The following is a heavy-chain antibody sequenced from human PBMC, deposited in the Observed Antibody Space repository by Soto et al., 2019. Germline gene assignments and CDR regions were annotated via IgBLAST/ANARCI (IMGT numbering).Heavy chain of an antibody. CDR3: ARLRSAPYYDSSGYPDY. Sequence: APMNVSCRASCYTFTSYGISWPRQAPLQGLEWMGWISTYNGNTNYAQKLQGRVTMTTDTSTSTAYMELRSLRSDDKAVYYCARLRSAPYYDSSGYPDYWGQGTLVTVSS. D-gene: IGHD3-22*01. V-gene: IGHV1-18*04. CDR1: CYTFTSYG. CDR2: ISTYNGNT. J-gene: IGHJ4*02.